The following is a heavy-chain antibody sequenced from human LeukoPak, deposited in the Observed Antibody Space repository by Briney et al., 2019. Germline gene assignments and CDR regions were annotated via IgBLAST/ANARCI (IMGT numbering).Heavy chain of an antibody. CDR2: IYYSGST. J-gene: IGHJ4*02. Sequence: SVTLSLTCTVSGGSISSYYWSWIRQPPGKGLEWIGYIYYSGSTNYNPSLKSRVTISVDTSKNQFSLKLSSVTAADTAVYYCARGRPMTETTFDYWGQGTLVTVSS. V-gene: IGHV4-59*01. CDR1: GGSISSYY. D-gene: IGHD1-1*01. CDR3: ARGRPMTETTFDY.